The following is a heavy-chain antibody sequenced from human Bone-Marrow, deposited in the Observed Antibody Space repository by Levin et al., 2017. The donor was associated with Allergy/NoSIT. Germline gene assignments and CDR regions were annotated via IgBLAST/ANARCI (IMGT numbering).Heavy chain of an antibody. CDR3: AGEEGQQQLVRGFDG. J-gene: IGHJ4*02. D-gene: IGHD6-13*01. Sequence: GGSLRLSCAASGFTFSGYWMHWVRQAPGKGLVWVSSINRDGSNTNYADSVRGRFAISRDNAKNTLYLHMNSLRAEATAWYYCAGEEGQQQLVRGFDGWGQGTLVTVSS. CDR2: INRDGSNT. V-gene: IGHV3-74*01. CDR1: GFTFSGYW.